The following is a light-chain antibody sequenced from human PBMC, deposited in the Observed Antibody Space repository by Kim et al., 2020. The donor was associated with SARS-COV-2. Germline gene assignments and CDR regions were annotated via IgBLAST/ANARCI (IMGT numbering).Light chain of an antibody. J-gene: IGLJ2*01. CDR3: QVWDSSDDHHVV. CDR1: NLGTKS. V-gene: IGLV3-21*04. CDR2: YDR. Sequence: PGKTARSTCGGNNLGTKSVHWYQQRPGQAPVLVISYDRDRPSGIPERISGSNSGNTATLTISRVEAGDEADYYCQVWDSSDDHHVVFGGGTQLTVL.